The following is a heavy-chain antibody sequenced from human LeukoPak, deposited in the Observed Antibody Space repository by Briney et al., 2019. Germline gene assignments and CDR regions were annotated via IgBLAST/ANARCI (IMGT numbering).Heavy chain of an antibody. CDR3: AKDPFPYSWSFLITAYFQH. Sequence: GGSLRLSCAASGFTFSSYGMHWVRQAPGKGLEWVAVISYDGSNKYYADSVKGRFTISRDNSKNTLYLQMNSLRAEDTAVYYCAKDPFPYSWSFLITAYFQHWGQGTLVTVSS. CDR2: ISYDGSNK. CDR1: GFTFSSYG. V-gene: IGHV3-30*18. D-gene: IGHD5-18*01. J-gene: IGHJ1*01.